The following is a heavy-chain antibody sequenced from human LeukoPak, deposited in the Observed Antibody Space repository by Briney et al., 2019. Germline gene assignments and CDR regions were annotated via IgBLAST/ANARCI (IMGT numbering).Heavy chain of an antibody. V-gene: IGHV1-2*02. CDR1: GYTFTGYY. CDR3: ARGLRSSTSWGHLESAGGAFDI. CDR2: INPNSGGT. D-gene: IGHD2-2*01. Sequence: ASVKVSCKASGYTFTGYYMHWVRQAPGQGLEWMGWINPNSGGTNYAQKFQGRVTMTRDTSISTAYMELSRLRSDDTAVYYCARGLRSSTSWGHLESAGGAFDIWGQGTMVTVSS. J-gene: IGHJ3*02.